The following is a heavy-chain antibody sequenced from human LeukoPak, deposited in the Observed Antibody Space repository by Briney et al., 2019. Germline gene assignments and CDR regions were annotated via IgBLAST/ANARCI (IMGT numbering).Heavy chain of an antibody. V-gene: IGHV3-23*01. J-gene: IGHJ4*02. CDR1: GFTLRSYD. CDR3: AKEYSGYDFDY. Sequence: GGSLRLSCAASGFTLRSYDMSWVRQAPGKGLEWVAATSGSGVNSYYADSVRGRFTISRDNSQNTLYLRMDSLRAEDTALYYCAKEYSGYDFDYWGRGTLVTVSS. D-gene: IGHD5-12*01. CDR2: TSGSGVNS.